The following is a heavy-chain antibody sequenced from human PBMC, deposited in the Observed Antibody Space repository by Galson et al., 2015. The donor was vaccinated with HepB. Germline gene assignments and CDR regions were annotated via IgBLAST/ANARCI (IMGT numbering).Heavy chain of an antibody. Sequence: SLRLSCAASGFTFSNYWMSWVRQAPGKGLEWVANIKQDESERYYVDSVKGRFTNSRDNAKNSLYLQMNSLRAEDTAVYYCARDFYGANSDYWGQGTLVTVSS. V-gene: IGHV3-7*03. CDR2: IKQDESER. D-gene: IGHD4-23*01. J-gene: IGHJ4*02. CDR3: ARDFYGANSDY. CDR1: GFTFSNYW.